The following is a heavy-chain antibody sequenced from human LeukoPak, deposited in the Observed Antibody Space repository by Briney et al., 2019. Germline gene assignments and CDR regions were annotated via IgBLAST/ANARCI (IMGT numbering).Heavy chain of an antibody. CDR3: TRGGELMNF. D-gene: IGHD1-26*01. J-gene: IGHJ4*02. CDR2: IYTSGST. CDR1: GGSISSGSYY. V-gene: IGHV4-61*02. Sequence: SQTLSLTCTVSGGSISSGSYYWSWIRQPAGKGLEWIGRIYTSGSTNYNPSLRSRVTISVDTSKNQFSLRLSSVTAADTAVYYCTRGGELMNFWGQGTLVTVSS.